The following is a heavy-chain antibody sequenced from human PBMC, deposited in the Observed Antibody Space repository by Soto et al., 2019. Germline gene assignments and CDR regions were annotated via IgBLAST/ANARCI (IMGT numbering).Heavy chain of an antibody. J-gene: IGHJ5*02. CDR3: ARLAGYCSSTSCYNWFDP. CDR1: GYSFTSYW. CDR2: IYPGDSDT. Sequence: GESLQISCKGSGYSFTSYWIGWVRQMPGKGLEWMGIIYPGDSDTRYSPSFQGQVTISADKSISTAYLQWSSLKASDTAMYYCARLAGYCSSTSCYNWFDPWGQGTLVTVSS. D-gene: IGHD2-2*01. V-gene: IGHV5-51*01.